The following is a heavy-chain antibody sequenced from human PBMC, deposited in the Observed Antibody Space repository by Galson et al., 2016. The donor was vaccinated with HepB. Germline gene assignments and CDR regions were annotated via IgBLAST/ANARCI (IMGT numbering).Heavy chain of an antibody. CDR1: GVICSTCG. Sequence: SLRLSCAASGVICSTCGTAWVRQAPGKGLEWVSYISYSSTYINYADSVKGRFTISRDNAKASLYLQMNSLRAEDTAVYYCARGNHDATPGYYWGQGTLVTVSS. J-gene: IGHJ4*02. V-gene: IGHV3-21*05. CDR2: ISYSSTYI. CDR3: ARGNHDATPGYY. D-gene: IGHD1-14*01.